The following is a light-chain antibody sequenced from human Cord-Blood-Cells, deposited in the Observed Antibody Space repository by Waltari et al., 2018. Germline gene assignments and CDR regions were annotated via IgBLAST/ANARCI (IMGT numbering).Light chain of an antibody. Sequence: QSALTQPASVSGSPGKSITISCTGTSSDVGGYNYDSWYQQHPGKAPKLMIYDVSNRPSGVSNRFSGSKSGNTASLTISGLQAEDEADYYCSSYTSSSTRVFGGGTKLTVL. V-gene: IGLV2-14*03. CDR1: SSDVGGYNY. J-gene: IGLJ3*02. CDR3: SSYTSSSTRV. CDR2: DVS.